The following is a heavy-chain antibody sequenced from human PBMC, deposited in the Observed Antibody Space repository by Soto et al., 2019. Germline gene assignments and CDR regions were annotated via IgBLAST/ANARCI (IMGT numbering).Heavy chain of an antibody. CDR2: IYYSGRT. J-gene: IGHJ4*02. CDR1: GGSVSSGSYY. Sequence: QVQLQESGPGLVKPSETLSLTCTVSGGSVSSGSYYWSWIRQPPGKGLEWIGYIYYSGRTNYNPSLKSRVTISVDTSKNQFTLTLSSVTAADTAVYYCARDRYYYDSSGYILRTRAFDYWGQGTLVNVSS. D-gene: IGHD3-22*01. CDR3: ARDRYYYDSSGYILRTRAFDY. V-gene: IGHV4-61*01.